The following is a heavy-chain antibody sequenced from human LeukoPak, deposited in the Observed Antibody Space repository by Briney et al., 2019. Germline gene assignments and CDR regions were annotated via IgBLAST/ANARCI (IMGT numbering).Heavy chain of an antibody. J-gene: IGHJ4*02. D-gene: IGHD6-13*01. Sequence: ASVKVSCKASGGTFSSYAISWVRQAPGQGLEWMGIINPSGGSTSYAQKFQGRVTMTRDTSTSTVYMELSSLRSEDTAVYYCARERYSSRIVDYWGQGTLVTVSS. CDR3: ARERYSSRIVDY. CDR2: INPSGGST. V-gene: IGHV1-46*01. CDR1: GGTFSSYA.